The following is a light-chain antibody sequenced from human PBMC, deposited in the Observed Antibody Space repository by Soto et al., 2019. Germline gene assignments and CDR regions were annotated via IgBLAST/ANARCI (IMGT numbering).Light chain of an antibody. Sequence: DIQMTQSPSSLSASVGDRVTITCRASQSISSYLNWYQQKPGKAPKLLIDAASSLQSGVPSRFSGSGSGTDFTLTISSLQPEDFATYYCQQSYSTPPRTFGQGTKVEIK. V-gene: IGKV1-39*01. CDR2: AAS. CDR1: QSISSY. J-gene: IGKJ1*01. CDR3: QQSYSTPPRT.